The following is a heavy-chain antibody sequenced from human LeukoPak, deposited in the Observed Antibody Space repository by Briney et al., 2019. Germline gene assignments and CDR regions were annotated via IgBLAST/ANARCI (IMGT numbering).Heavy chain of an antibody. CDR3: AMRERLAAAFDY. D-gene: IGHD6-13*01. CDR1: GGSISSASYY. V-gene: IGHV4-61*02. Sequence: SQTLSLTCTVSGGSISSASYYWSWIRQPAGKGLEWIGRIYASGSTNYNPSLKSRVTISVDTSKNQFSLKLSSVTAADTAVYYCAMRERLAAAFDYWGQGTLVTVSS. CDR2: IYASGST. J-gene: IGHJ4*02.